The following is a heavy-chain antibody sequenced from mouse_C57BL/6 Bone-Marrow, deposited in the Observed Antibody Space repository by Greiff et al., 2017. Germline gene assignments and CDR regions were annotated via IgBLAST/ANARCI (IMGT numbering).Heavy chain of an antibody. Sequence: QVQLQQSGPELVKPGASVKISCKASGYAFSSSWMNWVKQRPGKGLEWIGRIYPGDGDTNYNGKFKGKDTLTADKSSSTAYMQLSSLTSEDSAVYFCARGVYYAMDDWGQGTSVTVSS. CDR3: ARGVYYAMDD. J-gene: IGHJ4*01. CDR1: GYAFSSSW. CDR2: IYPGDGDT. V-gene: IGHV1-82*01.